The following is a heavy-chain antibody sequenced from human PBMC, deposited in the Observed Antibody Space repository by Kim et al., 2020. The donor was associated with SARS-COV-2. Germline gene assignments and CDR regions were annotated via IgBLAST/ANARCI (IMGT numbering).Heavy chain of an antibody. J-gene: IGHJ6*01. CDR3: ARERRSILLWFGEPLKYY. CDR1: GFTFSSYG. Sequence: LSLTCAASGFTFSSYGMHWVRQAPGKGLEWVAVIWYDGSNKYYADSVKGRFTISRDNSKNTLYLQVNSLRAEDSAVYYCARERRSILLWFGEPLKYY. CDR2: IWYDGSNK. D-gene: IGHD3-10*01. V-gene: IGHV3-33*01.